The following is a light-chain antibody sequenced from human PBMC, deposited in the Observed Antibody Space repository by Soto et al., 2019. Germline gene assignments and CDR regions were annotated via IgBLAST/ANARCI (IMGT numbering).Light chain of an antibody. V-gene: IGKV3-20*01. Sequence: EIVLTQSPGTLSLSPGERATLSCRASQSVGSSYLAWYQQKPGQAPRLLIYGASSRATGIPDRFSGSGSGTDFTLTISRXEPEDFAVYYCQQYVSSPFTFGPGTKVDIK. CDR2: GAS. CDR3: QQYVSSPFT. J-gene: IGKJ3*01. CDR1: QSVGSSY.